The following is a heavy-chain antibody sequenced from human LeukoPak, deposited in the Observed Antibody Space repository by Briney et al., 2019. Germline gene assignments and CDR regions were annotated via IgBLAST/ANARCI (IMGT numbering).Heavy chain of an antibody. V-gene: IGHV3-48*03. CDR3: ARHGDDPSRDLEDY. J-gene: IGHJ4*02. CDR1: GFTFSSYE. CDR2: ISSSGSTI. D-gene: IGHD4-17*01. Sequence: PGGSLRLSCAASGFTFSSYEMNCVRQAPGKGLEWVSYISSSGSTIYYADSVKGRFTISRDNAKNSLYLQMNSLRAEDTAVYYCARHGDDPSRDLEDYWGQGTLVTVSS.